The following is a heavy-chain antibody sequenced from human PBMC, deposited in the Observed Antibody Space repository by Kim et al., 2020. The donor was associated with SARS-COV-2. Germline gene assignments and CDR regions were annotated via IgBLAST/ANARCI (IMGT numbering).Heavy chain of an antibody. CDR2: INPNSGGT. J-gene: IGHJ4*02. CDR1: GYTFTGYY. CDR3: ARREKRVGATRGGGYYFDY. D-gene: IGHD1-26*01. Sequence: ASVKVSCKASGYTFTGYYMHWVRQAPGQGLEWMGRINPNSGGTNYAQKFQGRVTMTRDTSISTAYMELSRLRSDDTAVYYCARREKRVGATRGGGYYFDYWGQGTLVTVSS. V-gene: IGHV1-2*06.